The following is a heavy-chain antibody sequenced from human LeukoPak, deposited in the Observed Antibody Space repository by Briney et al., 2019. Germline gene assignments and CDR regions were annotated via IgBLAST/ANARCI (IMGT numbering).Heavy chain of an antibody. J-gene: IGHJ4*02. CDR1: XGSISSGVYY. CDR3: ARGVRWLQLSYFDY. CDR2: IYYSGST. D-gene: IGHD5-24*01. Sequence: PSQTLSLTCPVSXGSISSGVYYWSWIRQHPGKGLEWIGYIYYSGSTYYNPSLKSRVTISVDTSKNQFSLKLSSVTAADTAVYYCARGVRWLQLSYFDYWGQGTLVTVSS. V-gene: IGHV4-31*03.